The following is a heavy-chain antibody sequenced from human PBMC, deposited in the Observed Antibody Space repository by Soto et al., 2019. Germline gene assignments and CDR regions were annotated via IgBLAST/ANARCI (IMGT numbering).Heavy chain of an antibody. Sequence: ASVKVSCKASGGTFSSYTISWVRQAPGQGLEWMGRIIPILGIANYAQKFQGRVTITADKSTSTAYMELSSLRSEDTAVYYCARDIRKLSLLGKFYYYYMDVWGKGTTVTVSS. V-gene: IGHV1-69*04. D-gene: IGHD7-27*01. CDR1: GGTFSSYT. CDR2: IIPILGIA. CDR3: ARDIRKLSLLGKFYYYYMDV. J-gene: IGHJ6*03.